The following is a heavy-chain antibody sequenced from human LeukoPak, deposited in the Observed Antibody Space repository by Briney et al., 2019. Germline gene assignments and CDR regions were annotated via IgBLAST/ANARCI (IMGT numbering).Heavy chain of an antibody. CDR2: INPNSGGT. CDR1: GYTFTGYY. J-gene: IGHJ5*02. Sequence: ASVKVSCKASGYTFTGYYMHWVRQAPGQGLEWMGWINPNSGGTNYAQKFQGRVTMTRDTSISTAYMELSRLRSDDTAVYYCARGPGGYYYDSSGYYLWGQGTLVTVSS. D-gene: IGHD3-22*01. CDR3: ARGPGGYYYDSSGYYL. V-gene: IGHV1-2*02.